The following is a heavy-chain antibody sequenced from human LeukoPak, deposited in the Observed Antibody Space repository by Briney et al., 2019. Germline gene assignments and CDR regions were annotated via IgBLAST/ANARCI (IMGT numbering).Heavy chain of an antibody. Sequence: ETLSLTCTVSGGSISSYYWSWIRQPAGKGLEWIGRIYNSGITNYNPSLKSRVTMSMDTFMNQFSLKLRSVTAADTAVYYCARDYGDFPAYYFDYWGQGTLVTVSS. CDR3: ARDYGDFPAYYFDY. D-gene: IGHD4-17*01. J-gene: IGHJ4*02. V-gene: IGHV4-4*07. CDR2: IYNSGIT. CDR1: GGSISSYY.